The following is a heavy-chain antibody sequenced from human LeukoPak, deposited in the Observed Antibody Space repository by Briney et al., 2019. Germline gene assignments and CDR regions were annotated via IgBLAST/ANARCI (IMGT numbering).Heavy chain of an antibody. J-gene: IGHJ4*02. V-gene: IGHV3-23*01. CDR1: GLTFSSYA. D-gene: IGHD3-22*01. CDR2: ISGTGGST. Sequence: GGSLRLSYAASGLTFSSYAMSWVRQAPGKGLEWVSAISGTGGSTYYADSVKGRFTISRDNSKNSLYLQMNSLRAEDTAVYYCANQDSSGYYLSGYFDYWGQGTLVTVSS. CDR3: ANQDSSGYYLSGYFDY.